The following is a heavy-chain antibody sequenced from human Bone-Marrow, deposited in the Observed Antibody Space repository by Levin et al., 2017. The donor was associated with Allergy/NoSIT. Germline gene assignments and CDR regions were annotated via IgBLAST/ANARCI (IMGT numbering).Heavy chain of an antibody. CDR3: ARHDYGDNFFDY. D-gene: IGHD4-17*01. CDR2: ISGHSDRI. V-gene: IGHV3-23*01. J-gene: IGHJ4*02. Sequence: GESLKISCEASGFTFNNYAMNWVRQAPGKGLEWVAVISGHSDRIFYADAVKGRFTISRDNSKNMVYLEMKSLRVEDTAVYYCARHDYGDNFFDYWGQGTLVTVSS. CDR1: GFTFNNYA.